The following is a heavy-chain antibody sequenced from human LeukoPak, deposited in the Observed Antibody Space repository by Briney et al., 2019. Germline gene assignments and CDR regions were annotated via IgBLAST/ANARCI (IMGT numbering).Heavy chain of an antibody. J-gene: IGHJ3*02. CDR3: ARDNGYSYGWSDAFDI. D-gene: IGHD5-18*01. CDR2: IIPIFGTA. V-gene: IGHV1-69*13. CDR1: GGTSSSYA. Sequence: ASVKVSCKASGGTSSSYAISWVRQAPGQGLEWMGGIIPIFGTANYAQKFQDRVTITADESTSTAYMELSSLRSEDTAVYYCARDNGYSYGWSDAFDIWGQGTMVTVSS.